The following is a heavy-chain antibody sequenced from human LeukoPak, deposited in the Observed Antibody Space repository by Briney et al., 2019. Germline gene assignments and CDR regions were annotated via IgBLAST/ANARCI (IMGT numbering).Heavy chain of an antibody. V-gene: IGHV3-20*04. D-gene: IGHD3-10*01. J-gene: IGHJ6*02. CDR2: LNWNGDVT. Sequence: GGSLRLSCEASGFTFNDYGMTWVRQGPGKGLEWVAGLNWNGDVTRYADSVKGRFIINRDNAKNSVYLQMDSLRAGDTAFYYCARGYGAGNYRRPFYGMDVWGQGTPVTVSS. CDR1: GFTFNDYG. CDR3: ARGYGAGNYRRPFYGMDV.